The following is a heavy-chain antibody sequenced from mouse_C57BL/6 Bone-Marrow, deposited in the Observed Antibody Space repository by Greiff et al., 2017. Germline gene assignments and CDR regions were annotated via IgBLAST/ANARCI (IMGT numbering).Heavy chain of an antibody. D-gene: IGHD3-2*02. CDR3: ARETAQATSFAY. CDR1: GYTFTSYW. J-gene: IGHJ3*01. V-gene: IGHV1-72*01. Sequence: QVQLQQPGAELVKPGASVKLSCKASGYTFTSYWMHWVKQRPGRGLEWIGRIDPNSGGTKYNEKFKSKATLTVDKPSSTAYMQLSRLTSEDSAVYYCARETAQATSFAYWGQGTLVTVSA. CDR2: IDPNSGGT.